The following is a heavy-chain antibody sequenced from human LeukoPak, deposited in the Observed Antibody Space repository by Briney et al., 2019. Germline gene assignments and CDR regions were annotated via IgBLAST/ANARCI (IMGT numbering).Heavy chain of an antibody. V-gene: IGHV3-21*01. CDR2: ISSSSSYI. J-gene: IGHJ5*02. D-gene: IGHD4-17*01. CDR3: AGHYGDYANWFDP. CDR1: GFTFSKYS. Sequence: GGSLRLSCAASGFTFSKYSMNWVRQAPGKGLEWVSSISSSSSYIYYADSVKGRFTISRDNAKNSLYLQMNSLRAEDTAVYYCAGHYGDYANWFDPWGQGTLVTVSS.